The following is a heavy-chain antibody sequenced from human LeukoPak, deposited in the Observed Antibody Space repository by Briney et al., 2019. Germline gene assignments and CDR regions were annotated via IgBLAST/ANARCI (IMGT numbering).Heavy chain of an antibody. D-gene: IGHD2-21*02. CDR2: IKQDGSEK. J-gene: IGHJ4*02. CDR3: AKDLLVVVTAYDY. CDR1: GFTFSSYW. V-gene: IGHV3-7*01. Sequence: GGSLRLSCAASGFTFSSYWMSWVRQAPGKGLEWVANIKQDGSEKYYVDSVKGRFTISRDNSKNTLYLQMNSLRAEDTAVYYCAKDLLVVVTAYDYWGQGTLVTVSS.